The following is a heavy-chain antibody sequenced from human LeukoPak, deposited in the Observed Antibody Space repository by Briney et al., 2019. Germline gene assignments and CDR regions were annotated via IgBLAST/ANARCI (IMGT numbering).Heavy chain of an antibody. Sequence: ASVKVSCKASGYTFTSYYMHWVRQAPGQGLEWMGIINPSGGSTSYAQKFQGRVTITADKSTSTAYMELSSLRSEDTAVYYCARGYCSGGSCSYYDYWGQGTLVTVSS. V-gene: IGHV1-46*01. CDR2: INPSGGST. D-gene: IGHD2-15*01. CDR3: ARGYCSGGSCSYYDY. CDR1: GYTFTSYY. J-gene: IGHJ4*02.